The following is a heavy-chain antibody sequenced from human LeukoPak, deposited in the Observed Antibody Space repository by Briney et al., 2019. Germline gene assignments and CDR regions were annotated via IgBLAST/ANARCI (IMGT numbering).Heavy chain of an antibody. V-gene: IGHV4-59*03. CDR3: AKSDGSGSYFDY. CDR2: VYHTGNT. CDR1: GGSIRNYY. Sequence: PSETLSLTCTVSGGSIRNYYWSWIRQPPGKGLEWIGYVYHTGNTKYNPPLESRATISIDTSKNQFSLKLSSVTAADSAVYYCAKSDGSGSYFDYWGRGTLVTVS. J-gene: IGHJ4*02. D-gene: IGHD3-10*01.